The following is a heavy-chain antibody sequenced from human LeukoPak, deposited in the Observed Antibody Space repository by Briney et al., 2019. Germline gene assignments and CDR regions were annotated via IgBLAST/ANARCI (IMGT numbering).Heavy chain of an antibody. V-gene: IGHV4-39*07. D-gene: IGHD2-2*01. Sequence: SETLSLTCTVSGGSISSSSYYWGWIRQPPGKGLEWIGSIYYSGSTYYNPSLKSRVTISVDTSKNQFSLKLSSVTAADTAVYYCARVVVVPAATWGLRDYYYYYYMDVWGKGTTVTVSS. CDR2: IYYSGST. CDR3: ARVVVVPAATWGLRDYYYYYYMDV. J-gene: IGHJ6*03. CDR1: GGSISSSSYY.